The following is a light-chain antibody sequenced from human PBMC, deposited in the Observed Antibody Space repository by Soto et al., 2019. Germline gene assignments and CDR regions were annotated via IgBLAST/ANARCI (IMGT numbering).Light chain of an antibody. Sequence: DIQMTQSPSSLSASVGDRVTITCRASQGISTYLAWYQQKQGEVPKLLIYVASTLHSGVPSRFSGSGSGTDFTLTISSLQPEDVATYYCQKYNSAPLPFGGGTKVEIK. J-gene: IGKJ4*01. CDR2: VAS. CDR3: QKYNSAPLP. CDR1: QGISTY. V-gene: IGKV1-27*01.